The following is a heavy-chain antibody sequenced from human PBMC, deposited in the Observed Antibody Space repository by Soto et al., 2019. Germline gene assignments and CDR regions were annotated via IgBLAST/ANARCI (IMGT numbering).Heavy chain of an antibody. D-gene: IGHD6-19*01. CDR1: GFTFSNYA. J-gene: IGHJ4*02. CDR3: AKTHEAVAGTVYGN. V-gene: IGHV3-23*01. CDR2: TGGGGAST. Sequence: EVQLLESGGGLVQPGGSLRLTCAASGFTFSNYAMGWVRQAPGKGLEWVSATGGGGASTFYADSVKGRFTISRDNSKNTLSLQMNSLRAEDTAVYYCAKTHEAVAGTVYGNWGQGTLVTVSS.